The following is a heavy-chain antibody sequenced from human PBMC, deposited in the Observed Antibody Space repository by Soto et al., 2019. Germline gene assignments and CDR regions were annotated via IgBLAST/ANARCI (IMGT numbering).Heavy chain of an antibody. CDR2: TYYRSKWYN. J-gene: IGHJ4*02. CDR3: TRDRVAADHFDY. Sequence: SQTLSLTCAISGDSVSSNSAAWNWIRQSPSRGLEWLGRTYYRSKWYNDYAVSVKSRITINSDTSKNQFSLHLNSVTPEDTAVYYCTRDRVAADHFDYWGQGTLVTVSS. V-gene: IGHV6-1*01. D-gene: IGHD6-13*01. CDR1: GDSVSSNSAA.